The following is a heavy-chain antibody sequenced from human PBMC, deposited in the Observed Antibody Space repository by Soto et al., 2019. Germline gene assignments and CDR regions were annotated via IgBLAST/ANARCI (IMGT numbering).Heavy chain of an antibody. J-gene: IGHJ4*02. Sequence: LRLSCVASGFSFSHYWMPWVRQAPGKGLVWVSRISPDGRTTTYADAVKGRFTISRDNAKSTLYLQMNSLTVEDGAVYYCADSWLPTSYWGPGTLVTVSS. CDR2: ISPDGRTT. D-gene: IGHD3-10*01. V-gene: IGHV3-74*01. CDR3: ADSWLPTSY. CDR1: GFSFSHYW.